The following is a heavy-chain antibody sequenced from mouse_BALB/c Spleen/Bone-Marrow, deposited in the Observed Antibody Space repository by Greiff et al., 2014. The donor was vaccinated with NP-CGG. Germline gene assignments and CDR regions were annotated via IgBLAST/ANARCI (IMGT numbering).Heavy chain of an antibody. V-gene: IGHV1S81*02. CDR1: GYTFTSYY. Sequence: SGAELVKPGASVKLSCKASGYTFTSYYMYWVKQRPGQGLEWFGEINPSNGGTNFNEKFKNKAILTVDKSSSTAYMQLSSLTSEDSAVYYCSRGRRDALDYWGQGTSVTVSS. CDR3: SRGRRDALDY. J-gene: IGHJ4*01. CDR2: INPSNGGT.